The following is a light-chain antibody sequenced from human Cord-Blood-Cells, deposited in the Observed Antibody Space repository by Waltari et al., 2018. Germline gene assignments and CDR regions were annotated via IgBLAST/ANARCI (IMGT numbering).Light chain of an antibody. CDR1: QSISSIY. Sequence: EIVLTHFPSTLSLCSGEKDTLSYRASQSISSIYLARYQQKHGPVPRLLIYVASRRATGITDRFSGSGSGKDFTVTISILDHEDIGVCYWQKYGRSPLVFGGG. J-gene: IGKJ4*01. CDR3: QKYGRSPLV. V-gene: IGKV3-20*01. CDR2: VAS.